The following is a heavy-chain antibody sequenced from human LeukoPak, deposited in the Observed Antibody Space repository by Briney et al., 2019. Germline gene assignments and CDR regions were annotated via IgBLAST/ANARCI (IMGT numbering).Heavy chain of an antibody. CDR2: IYYSGST. V-gene: IGHV4-59*01. D-gene: IGHD3-10*01. J-gene: IGHJ6*02. CDR3: ARVPLVRGVTVYYYYGMDV. Sequence: SETLSLTCAVYGGSFSGYYWSWIRQPPGKGLELIGYIYYSGSTNYNPSLKSRVTISVDTSKNQFSLKLSSVTAADTAVYYCARVPLVRGVTVYYYYGMDVWGQGTTVTVSS. CDR1: GGSFSGYY.